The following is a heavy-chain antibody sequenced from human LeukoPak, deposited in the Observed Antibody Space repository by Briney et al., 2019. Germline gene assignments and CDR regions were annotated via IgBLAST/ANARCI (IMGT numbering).Heavy chain of an antibody. Sequence: SQTLSLTCTVSGGSISSGGYYWSWIRQPPGKGLEWIGYIYHSGSTYYNPSLKSRVTISVDRSKNQFSLKLSSVTAADTAVYYCAMGLAWKLDYWGQGTLVTVSS. CDR2: IYHSGST. V-gene: IGHV4-30-2*01. D-gene: IGHD4-23*01. CDR1: GGSISSGGYY. J-gene: IGHJ4*02. CDR3: AMGLAWKLDY.